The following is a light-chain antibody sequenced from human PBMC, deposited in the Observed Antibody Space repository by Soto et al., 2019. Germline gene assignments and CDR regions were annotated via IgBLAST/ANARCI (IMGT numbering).Light chain of an antibody. J-gene: IGKJ1*01. CDR1: ESVAS. Sequence: EIFLTQSPGTISLSPGEGTTLSCRASESVASLAWYQQKPGQAPRLLIYGASTRATGIPDRFSGSGSGTDFTLTISRLEPEDFAVYYCQYYGGSPRTFGRGTKVDIK. CDR2: GAS. CDR3: QYYGGSPRT. V-gene: IGKV3-20*01.